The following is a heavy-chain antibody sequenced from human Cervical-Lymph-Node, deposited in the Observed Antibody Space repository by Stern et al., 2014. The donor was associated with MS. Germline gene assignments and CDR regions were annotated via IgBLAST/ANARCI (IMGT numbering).Heavy chain of an antibody. CDR1: GFSLNTSGEG. D-gene: IGHD2-21*02. Sequence: QVTLRESGPTLVKPTQTSTLTCTFSGFSLNTSGEGVGWIRQPPGKALEWLAVIYWDADARYSPSLKSRLTITKDTSQNHVVLTMANMDPVDTATYYCAHTRVTSDEGYGLDVWGQGTTVTVSS. CDR3: AHTRVTSDEGYGLDV. V-gene: IGHV2-5*02. J-gene: IGHJ6*02. CDR2: IYWDADA.